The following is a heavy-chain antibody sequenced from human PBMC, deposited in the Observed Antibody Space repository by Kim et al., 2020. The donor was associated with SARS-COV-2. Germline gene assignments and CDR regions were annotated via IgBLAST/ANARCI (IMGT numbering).Heavy chain of an antibody. J-gene: IGHJ4*02. Sequence: GESLKISCQGSFSSFTSYWISWVRQMPGKGLEWMGRIDPSDSYTNYSPSFQGHVTISADKSISTAYLQWSSLKASDTAMYYCARQGVRDYFDYWGQGTLVTVSS. D-gene: IGHD3-16*01. CDR2: IDPSDSYT. CDR1: FSSFTSYW. V-gene: IGHV5-10-1*01. CDR3: ARQGVRDYFDY.